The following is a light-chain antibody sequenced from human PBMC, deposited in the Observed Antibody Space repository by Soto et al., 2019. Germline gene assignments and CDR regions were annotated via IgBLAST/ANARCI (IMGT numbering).Light chain of an antibody. CDR1: QSLNKW. J-gene: IGKJ2*01. CDR2: DAA. V-gene: IGKV1-5*01. CDR3: QQYNIGYT. Sequence: IQMTQSPSTLSASVGDRVTITCRASQSLNKWVAWFQQKSGRAPKLLIYDAATLQSGVPSRFSGTGSGTDFSLTISSLQPEDFATYYCQQYNIGYTFGQGTRLDIK.